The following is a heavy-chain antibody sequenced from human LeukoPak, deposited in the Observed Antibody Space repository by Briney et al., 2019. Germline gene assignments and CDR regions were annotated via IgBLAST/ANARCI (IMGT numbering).Heavy chain of an antibody. CDR3: AKPGEAGIAARGYYYYGMAV. D-gene: IGHD6-6*01. J-gene: IGHJ6*02. CDR1: GFTFSSYA. CDR2: ISGSGGST. V-gene: IGHV3-23*01. Sequence: PGGSLRLSCAASGFTFSSYAMSWVRQAPGEGLEWVSAISGSGGSTYYADSVKGRFTISRDNSKNTLYLQMNSLRAEDTAVYYCAKPGEAGIAARGYYYYGMAVWGQGTTVTVSS.